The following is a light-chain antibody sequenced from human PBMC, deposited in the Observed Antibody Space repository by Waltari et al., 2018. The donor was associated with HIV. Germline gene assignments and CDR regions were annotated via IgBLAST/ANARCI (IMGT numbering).Light chain of an antibody. CDR1: QRVSSNY. Sequence: EIVLTQSPGTLSLSPGERAALSCRASQRVSSNYLAWFQQIPGQAPRLLIYGASSRATGIPDRFSGSGSGTDFTLTISRLEPADFAVYYCQQYGDSPYTFGQGTKLEIK. V-gene: IGKV3-20*01. CDR3: QQYGDSPYT. CDR2: GAS. J-gene: IGKJ2*01.